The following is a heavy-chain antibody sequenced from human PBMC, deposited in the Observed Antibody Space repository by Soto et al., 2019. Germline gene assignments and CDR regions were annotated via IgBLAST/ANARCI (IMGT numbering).Heavy chain of an antibody. CDR1: GYTFTSYD. CDR3: ARGQGFWSGYYNPWFDP. CDR2: MNPNSGNT. D-gene: IGHD3-3*01. J-gene: IGHJ5*02. V-gene: IGHV1-8*01. Sequence: ASVKVSCKASGYTFTSYDINWVRQATGQGLEWMGWMNPNSGNTGYAQKFQGRVTMTRNTSISTAYMELSSLRSEDTAVYYCARGQGFWSGYYNPWFDPWGQGTLVTVSS.